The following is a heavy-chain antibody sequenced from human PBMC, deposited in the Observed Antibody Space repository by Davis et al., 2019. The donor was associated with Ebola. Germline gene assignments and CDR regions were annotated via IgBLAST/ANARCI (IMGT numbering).Heavy chain of an antibody. CDR2: ISGYSGNT. J-gene: IGHJ4*01. V-gene: IGHV1-18*01. CDR3: ARGPAGDVVVTVPFDH. D-gene: IGHD2-21*02. Sequence: ASVKVSCKASGYTFTNYGINWVRQAPGQGLEWMGWISGYSGNTNYAQKFQDRVTMTTDTSTTTVYMELRSLRSDDTALYYCARGPAGDVVVTVPFDHWGQGTLVTVSS. CDR1: GYTFTNYG.